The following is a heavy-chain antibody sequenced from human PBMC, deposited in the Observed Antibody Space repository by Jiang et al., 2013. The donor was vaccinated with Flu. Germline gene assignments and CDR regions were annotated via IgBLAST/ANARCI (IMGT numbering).Heavy chain of an antibody. Sequence: TLTLTCTFSGFSLSTSGMCVSWIRQPPGKALEWLARIDWDDDKYYSTSLKTRLTISKDTSKNQVVLTMTNMDPVDTATYYCARGINLAVAGTFDYYYGMDVWGKGTTVTVSS. V-gene: IGHV2-70*11. CDR3: ARGINLAVAGTFDYYYGMDV. CDR1: GFSLSTSGMC. J-gene: IGHJ6*04. CDR2: IDWDDDK. D-gene: IGHD6-19*01.